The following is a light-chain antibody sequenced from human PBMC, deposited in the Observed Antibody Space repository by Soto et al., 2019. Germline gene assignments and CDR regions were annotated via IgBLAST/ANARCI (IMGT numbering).Light chain of an antibody. Sequence: EIVMTQSPATLSVSPGERATLSCRASQSVSSNLAWYQQKPGQAPRLLIYGASTRATGIPARFSGSGSGTEFTLTISSLQSEDFAVYYCQQYNNWPPVYTFGQGTNLEIK. J-gene: IGKJ2*01. V-gene: IGKV3-15*01. CDR1: QSVSSN. CDR2: GAS. CDR3: QQYNNWPPVYT.